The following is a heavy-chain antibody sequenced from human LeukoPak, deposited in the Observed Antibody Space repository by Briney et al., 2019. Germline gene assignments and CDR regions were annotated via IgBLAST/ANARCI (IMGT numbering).Heavy chain of an antibody. CDR1: GGSISSYY. J-gene: IGHJ4*02. Sequence: SETLSLTCTVSGGSISSYYWSWIRQPPWKGLEWIGYIYYSGSTNYNPSLKSRVTISVDTSKNQFSLKLSSVTAADTAVYYCARSHSVWTSFDYWGQGTLVTVSS. V-gene: IGHV4-59*01. D-gene: IGHD3/OR15-3a*01. CDR2: IYYSGST. CDR3: ARSHSVWTSFDY.